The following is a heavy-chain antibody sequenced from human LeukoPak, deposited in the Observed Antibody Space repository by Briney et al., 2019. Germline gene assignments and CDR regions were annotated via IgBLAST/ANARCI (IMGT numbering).Heavy chain of an antibody. V-gene: IGHV3-23*01. J-gene: IGHJ4*02. Sequence: GGSLRLSCAASGFTFDNYAMSWVRQAPGRGLEWVSTISGTGIAIYYADSVKGRFTISRDNSKNTLYLQLNSLRAEDTAIYYCAKYYYDCSGLFDYWGQGALVTVSS. CDR1: GFTFDNYA. CDR2: ISGTGIAI. CDR3: AKYYYDCSGLFDY. D-gene: IGHD3-22*01.